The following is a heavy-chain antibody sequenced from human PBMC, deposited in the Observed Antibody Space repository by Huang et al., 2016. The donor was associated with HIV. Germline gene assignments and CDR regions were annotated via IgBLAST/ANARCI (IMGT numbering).Heavy chain of an antibody. CDR1: GFSLNTGEVG. CDR3: AHGAYDTSGYFFRLRFDY. Sequence: QITLKESGPTLVKPTQTLTLTCSFSGFSLNTGEVGVGWIRQPPGKALEWLALIYWDDDKRYSPSLKSSLTITKATSKNQVVLTMTNMDPVDTATYYCAHGAYDTSGYFFRLRFDYWGRGTLVTVSS. J-gene: IGHJ4*02. CDR2: IYWDDDK. D-gene: IGHD3-22*01. V-gene: IGHV2-5*02.